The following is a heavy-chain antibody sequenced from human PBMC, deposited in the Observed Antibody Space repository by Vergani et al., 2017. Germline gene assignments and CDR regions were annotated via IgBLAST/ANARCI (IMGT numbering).Heavy chain of an antibody. D-gene: IGHD3-9*01. V-gene: IGHV3-23*01. CDR2: ISGSGGST. J-gene: IGHJ4*02. CDR3: ASGVLRYFDWLVY. CDR1: GFTFSSYA. Sequence: EVQLLESGGGLVQPGGSLRLSCAASGFTFSSYAMSWVRQAPGKGLEWVSAISGSGGSTYYADSVKGRFTISRDNSKNTLYLQMNSLRAEDTAVYYCASGVLRYFDWLVYWGLGTLVTVSS.